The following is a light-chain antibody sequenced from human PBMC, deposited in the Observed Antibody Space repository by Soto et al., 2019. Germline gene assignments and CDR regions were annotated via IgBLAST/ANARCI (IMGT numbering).Light chain of an antibody. Sequence: QSALTQPASVSGSPGQSITISCTGTSSDIGGYDYVSWYQQHPGKAPKVMIYDVSNRPSGVSNRFSGSKSGNTASLTISGLQAEDEAEYYCSSYRSSSTSVLFGGGTKLTVL. CDR3: SSYRSSSTSVL. V-gene: IGLV2-14*01. CDR1: SSDIGGYDY. CDR2: DVS. J-gene: IGLJ2*01.